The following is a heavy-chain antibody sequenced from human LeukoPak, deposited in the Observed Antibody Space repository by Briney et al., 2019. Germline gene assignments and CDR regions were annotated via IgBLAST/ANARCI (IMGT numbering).Heavy chain of an antibody. D-gene: IGHD3-9*01. CDR1: GYTFTGYY. CDR3: ARYFDWDDAFDI. V-gene: IGHV1-2*02. CDR2: INPNSGGT. Sequence: ASVKVSCKASGYTFTGYYMHWVRQAPGQGLEWMGWINPNSGGTNDAQKFQGRVTMTRDTSISTAYMELSRLRSDDTAVYYCARYFDWDDAFDIWGQGTMVTVSS. J-gene: IGHJ3*02.